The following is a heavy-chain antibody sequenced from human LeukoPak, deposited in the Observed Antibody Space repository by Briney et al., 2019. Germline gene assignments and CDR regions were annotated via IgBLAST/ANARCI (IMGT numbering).Heavy chain of an antibody. Sequence: GGSLRLSCAASGFTFSSYAMGWVRQAPGKGLEWVSAISGSGGSTYYADSVKGRFTISRDNSKNTLYLQMNSLRAEDTAVYYCAKDLGYYDSSGYYRSWGQGTLVTVSS. D-gene: IGHD3-22*01. J-gene: IGHJ4*02. CDR3: AKDLGYYDSSGYYRS. CDR1: GFTFSSYA. V-gene: IGHV3-23*01. CDR2: ISGSGGST.